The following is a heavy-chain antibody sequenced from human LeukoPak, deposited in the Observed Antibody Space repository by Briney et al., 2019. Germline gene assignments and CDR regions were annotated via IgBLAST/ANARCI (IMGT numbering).Heavy chain of an antibody. D-gene: IGHD6-6*01. V-gene: IGHV4-59*11. J-gene: IGHJ6*03. CDR2: IYYSGST. CDR1: GGSISSHY. Sequence: PSETLSLTCTVSGGSISSHYWSWIRQPPGKGLEWIGYIYYSGSTNYNPSLKSRVTISVDTSKNQFSLKLSSVTAADTAVYYCAGVLEYSSSHYYYYMDVWGKGTTVTVSS. CDR3: AGVLEYSSSHYYYYMDV.